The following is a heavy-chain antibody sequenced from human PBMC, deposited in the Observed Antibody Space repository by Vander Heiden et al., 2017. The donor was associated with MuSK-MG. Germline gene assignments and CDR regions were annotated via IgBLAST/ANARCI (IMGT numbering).Heavy chain of an antibody. D-gene: IGHD3-10*01. CDR2: IYYSGST. Sequence: CTVSGGSISSSSYYWGWIRQPPGEGLEWMGSIYYSGSTYYNPSLKSRVTISVDTSKNQFSLKLSSVTAADTAVYYCARHITYYDGSGSYYNVLTPRTFDYWGQGTLVTVSS. V-gene: IGHV4-39*01. J-gene: IGHJ4*02. CDR3: ARHITYYDGSGSYYNVLTPRTFDY. CDR1: GGSISSSSYY.